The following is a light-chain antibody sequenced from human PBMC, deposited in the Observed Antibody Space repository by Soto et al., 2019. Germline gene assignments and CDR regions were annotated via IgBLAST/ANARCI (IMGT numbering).Light chain of an antibody. J-gene: IGKJ1*01. CDR3: HQNYSPPLT. CDR1: QSISSY. Sequence: DIQMTQSPSSLSASVGDRVTITCRASQSISSYLNWYQQKPGKAPKLLIYAASSLQSGVPSRFSGRGSGTDLTLSTSRLQPEDFANYSCHQNYSPPLTFGQRTKVEIK. CDR2: AAS. V-gene: IGKV1-39*01.